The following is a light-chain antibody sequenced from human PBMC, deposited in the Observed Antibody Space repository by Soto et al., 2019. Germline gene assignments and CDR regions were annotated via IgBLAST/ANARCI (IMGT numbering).Light chain of an antibody. J-gene: IGKJ4*01. CDR3: QESYTTYAVT. Sequence: DIQMTQSPSSLSASVGDRVTITCQASEDISNYLNWYQQKQGEAPKLLIYASSTLQSGVPSRFSGSGSGTEFTLTISSLQAEDFATYFCQESYTTYAVTFGGGTKVEIK. CDR2: ASS. CDR1: EDISNY. V-gene: IGKV1-39*01.